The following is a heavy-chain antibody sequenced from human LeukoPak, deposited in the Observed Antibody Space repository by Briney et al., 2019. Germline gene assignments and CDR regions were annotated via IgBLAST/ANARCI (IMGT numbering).Heavy chain of an antibody. D-gene: IGHD3-22*01. CDR2: MSYDGSKE. Sequence: GGSLRLSCAASGFSFSSYGMHWVRQAPGKGLEWVAVMSYDGSKEYYTDSVKGRFTISRDNSKNTLYLQMNSLRAEDTAVYYCAKPPYDSSGYYQSTFDYWGQGTLVTVSS. CDR1: GFSFSSYG. V-gene: IGHV3-30*18. CDR3: AKPPYDSSGYYQSTFDY. J-gene: IGHJ4*02.